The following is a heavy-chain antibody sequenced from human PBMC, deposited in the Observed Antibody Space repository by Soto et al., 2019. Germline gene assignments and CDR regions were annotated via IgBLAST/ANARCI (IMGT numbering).Heavy chain of an antibody. D-gene: IGHD6-19*01. CDR2: IIPIFGKA. CDR1: GGTFSSYA. CDR3: AREIAVAGTMFDY. V-gene: IGHV1-69*06. J-gene: IGHJ4*02. Sequence: QVQLVQSGAEVKKPGSSVKVSCKASGGTFSSYAISWVRQTPGRGLEWMGGIIPIFGKANYAQKFQGGVTITADKSTGTAYMELGCLSFVGAAVYYCAREIAVAGTMFDYWGQGTLVTVSS.